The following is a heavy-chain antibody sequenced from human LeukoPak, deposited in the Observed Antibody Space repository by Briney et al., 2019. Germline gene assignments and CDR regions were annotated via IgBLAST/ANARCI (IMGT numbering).Heavy chain of an antibody. CDR3: VRDLLGSGSTTAYLYH. J-gene: IGHJ1*01. CDR2: ISGSGGST. Sequence: PGGSLRLSCAASGFTFSSYAMSWVRQAPGKGLEWVSAISGSGGSTYYADSVKGRFTISRDNSKNTLYLQMNSLRAEDTAVYFCVRDLLGSGSTTAYLYHWGQGTLVTVSS. V-gene: IGHV3-23*01. CDR1: GFTFSSYA. D-gene: IGHD3-10*01.